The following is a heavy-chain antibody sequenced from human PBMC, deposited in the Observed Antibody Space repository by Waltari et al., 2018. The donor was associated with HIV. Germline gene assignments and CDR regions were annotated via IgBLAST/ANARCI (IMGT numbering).Heavy chain of an antibody. V-gene: IGHV3-74*01. CDR1: GFTFSSYW. J-gene: IGHJ1*01. CDR3: AKGGTSGYTFGFGR. D-gene: IGHD5-18*01. Sequence: EVQLVESGGGLVQPGGSLRLSCAASGFTFSSYWMHWVRQAPGKGLGRGSRINSDGGITRHADAVKGRFTISRDNARNTLYLQMNSLGAEDTAMYYCAKGGTSGYTFGFGRWGQGTLVTVSS. CDR2: INSDGGIT.